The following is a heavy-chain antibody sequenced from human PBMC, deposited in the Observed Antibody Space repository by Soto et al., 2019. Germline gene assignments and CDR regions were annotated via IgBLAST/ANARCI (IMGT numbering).Heavy chain of an antibody. Sequence: QVQLVQSGAEVKKPGSSVKVSCKASGGTFSSYAISWVRQAPGQGLEWMGGIIPIFGTANYAQKFQGRVTLTADEYTSTAYMELSSLRSEDSAVYYCARGLRHGVPSTLFGSVGYWGQGNLVTVSS. D-gene: IGHD2-8*01. CDR2: IIPIFGTA. CDR3: ARGLRHGVPSTLFGSVGY. J-gene: IGHJ4*02. CDR1: GGTFSSYA. V-gene: IGHV1-69*01.